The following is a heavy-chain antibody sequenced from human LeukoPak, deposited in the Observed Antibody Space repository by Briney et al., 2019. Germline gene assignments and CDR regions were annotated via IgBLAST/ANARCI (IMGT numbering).Heavy chain of an antibody. J-gene: IGHJ3*02. CDR3: AKDTDAFDI. CDR2: ISGSGGST. Sequence: GGSLRFSCAASGFTFSNFGMSWVRQAPGKGLEWVSVISGSGGSTYYADSVKGRFTISRDNSRNTLYLQMNSLRAEDTAVYYCAKDTDAFDIWGQGTMVTVSS. V-gene: IGHV3-23*01. CDR1: GFTFSNFG.